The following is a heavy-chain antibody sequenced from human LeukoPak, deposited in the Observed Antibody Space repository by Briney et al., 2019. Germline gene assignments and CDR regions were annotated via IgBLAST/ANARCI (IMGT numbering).Heavy chain of an antibody. CDR2: IYYSGST. J-gene: IGHJ4*02. D-gene: IGHD4-17*01. CDR1: GGSISSYY. Sequence: SETLFLTCTVSGGSISSYYWSWIRQPPGKGLEWIGYIYYSGSTNYNPSLKSRVTISVDTSKNQFSLKLSSVTAADTAVYYCARHRTTVTDLYYFDYWGQGTLVTVSS. V-gene: IGHV4-59*08. CDR3: ARHRTTVTDLYYFDY.